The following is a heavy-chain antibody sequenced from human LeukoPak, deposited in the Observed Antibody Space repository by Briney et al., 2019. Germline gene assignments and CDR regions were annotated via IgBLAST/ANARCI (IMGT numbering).Heavy chain of an antibody. CDR2: IKQDGSEK. CDR1: GFTFSSYW. CDR3: ARRSGSYYLGAEYNWFDP. D-gene: IGHD3-10*01. J-gene: IGHJ5*02. V-gene: IGHV3-7*01. Sequence: GGSLRLSCAASGFTFSSYWMSWVRQAPGKGLEWVANIKQDGSEKYYVDSVKGRFTISRDNAKNSLYLQMNSLRAEDTAVYYCARRSGSYYLGAEYNWFDPWGQGTLVTVSS.